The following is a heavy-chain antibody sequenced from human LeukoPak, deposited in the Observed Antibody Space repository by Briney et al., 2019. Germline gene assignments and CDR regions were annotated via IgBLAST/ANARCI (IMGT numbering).Heavy chain of an antibody. J-gene: IGHJ3*02. Sequence: SETLSLTSTVSGASINTYYWSWIRQPPGKGLEWIGYIYYSGTTSYNPSLKTRVTISIDTSKNQFSLKLSSVTAADTAVYYCARASPGKYAFDIWGQGTMVTVSS. CDR2: IYYSGTT. CDR3: ARASPGKYAFDI. V-gene: IGHV4-59*01. CDR1: GASINTYY.